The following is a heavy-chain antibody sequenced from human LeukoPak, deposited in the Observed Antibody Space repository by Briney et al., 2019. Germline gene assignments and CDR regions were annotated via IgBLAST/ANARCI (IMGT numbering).Heavy chain of an antibody. Sequence: PGGSLRLSCAASGFTFSSYAMNWVRQAPGKGLEWVSVISGSAGITKYADSVKGRFTISRDNSKNTLYLQMNSLRAEDTAVYYCARDPGWYSSSSTYYFDYWGQGTLVTVSS. D-gene: IGHD6-6*01. J-gene: IGHJ4*02. CDR1: GFTFSSYA. V-gene: IGHV3-23*01. CDR2: ISGSAGIT. CDR3: ARDPGWYSSSSTYYFDY.